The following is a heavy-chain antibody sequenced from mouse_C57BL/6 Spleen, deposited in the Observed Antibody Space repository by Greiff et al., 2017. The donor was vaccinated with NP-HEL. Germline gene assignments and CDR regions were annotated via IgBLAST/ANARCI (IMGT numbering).Heavy chain of an antibody. V-gene: IGHV1-81*01. J-gene: IGHJ4*01. CDR3: ARSDSAGYDYAMDY. CDR1: GYTFTSSG. D-gene: IGHD3-2*02. Sequence: QVQLQQSGAELARPGASVKLSCKASGYTFTSSGISWVKQRTGQGLEWIGEIYPRSGHTYYNEKLKGKATLTADKSSRTAYMELRSLTSEDSAVYFCARSDSAGYDYAMDYWGQGTSVTVSS. CDR2: IYPRSGHT.